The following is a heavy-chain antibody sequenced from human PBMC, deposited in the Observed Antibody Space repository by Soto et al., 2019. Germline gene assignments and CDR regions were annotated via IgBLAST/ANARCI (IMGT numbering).Heavy chain of an antibody. CDR2: INPSGGST. CDR3: ARDRIVVVPPALKYYYYYCMDV. J-gene: IGHJ6*02. V-gene: IGHV1-46*01. CDR1: GYPFTSYY. D-gene: IGHD2-2*01. Sequence: DSVKVSCKPSGYPFTSYYMHCVRQAPAQGLEWMGIINPSGGSTIYAQKFPVRVTMXRDTSTSTINIDLKSLRSEDTPVYYCARDRIVVVPPALKYYYYYCMDVGGQETTVTVSS.